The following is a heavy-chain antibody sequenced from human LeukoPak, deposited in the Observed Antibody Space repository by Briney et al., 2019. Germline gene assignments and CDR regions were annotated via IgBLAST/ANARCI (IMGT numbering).Heavy chain of an antibody. D-gene: IGHD1-14*01. CDR2: IYYSGST. Sequence: PSETLSLTCTVSGGSISSSSYYWGWIRQPPGKGLEWIGSIYYSGSTYYNPSLKSRVTISVDTSKNQFSLKLSSVTAADTAVYYCARLDRARTIHWGQGTLVTVSS. CDR3: ARLDRARTIH. CDR1: GGSISSSSYY. V-gene: IGHV4-39*01. J-gene: IGHJ1*01.